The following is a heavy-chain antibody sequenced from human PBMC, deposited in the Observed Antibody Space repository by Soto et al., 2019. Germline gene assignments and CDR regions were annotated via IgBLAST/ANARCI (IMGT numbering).Heavy chain of an antibody. Sequence: QVQLVESGGGVVQPGRSLRLSCAASGFTFSNYGMHWVRQAPGKGLEWVAHVWYDGRNKYYRDSVQGRFSISRDNSKNTLYLQMTSLRDEDTAVYYCVRAAGYSGNDYVYYYGMDVWGQGTTVTVSS. CDR3: VRAAGYSGNDYVYYYGMDV. CDR2: VWYDGRNK. D-gene: IGHD5-12*01. V-gene: IGHV3-33*01. CDR1: GFTFSNYG. J-gene: IGHJ6*02.